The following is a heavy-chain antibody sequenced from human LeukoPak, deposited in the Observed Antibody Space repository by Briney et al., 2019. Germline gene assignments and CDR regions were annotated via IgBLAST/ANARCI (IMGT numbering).Heavy chain of an antibody. V-gene: IGHV4-61*01. CDR2: IYYSGST. CDR3: ARESGSYSWYFDY. Sequence: PSETLSLTCAVSGYSISSSYYWSWIRQPPGKGLEWIGYIYYSGSTNYNPSLKSRVTISVDTSKNQFSLKLSSVTAADTAVYYCARESGSYSWYFDYWGQGTLVTVSS. J-gene: IGHJ4*02. D-gene: IGHD1-26*01. CDR1: GYSISSSYY.